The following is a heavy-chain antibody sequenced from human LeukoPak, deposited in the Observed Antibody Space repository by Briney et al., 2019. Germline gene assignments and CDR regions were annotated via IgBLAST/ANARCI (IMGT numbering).Heavy chain of an antibody. V-gene: IGHV4-34*01. Sequence: SETLSLTCAVYGGSFSGYYWSWIRQPPGKGLEWIGEINHSGSTNYNPSLKSRVTISVGTSKNQFSLKLSSVTAADTAVYYCARRAAGNTPYFDYWGQGTLVTVSS. CDR2: INHSGST. CDR1: GGSFSGYY. D-gene: IGHD6-13*01. CDR3: ARRAAGNTPYFDY. J-gene: IGHJ4*02.